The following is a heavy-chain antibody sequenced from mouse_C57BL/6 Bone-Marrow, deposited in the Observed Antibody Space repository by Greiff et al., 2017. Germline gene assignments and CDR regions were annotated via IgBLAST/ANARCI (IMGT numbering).Heavy chain of an antibody. CDR2: SRNKANDYTT. J-gene: IGHJ4*01. CDR1: GFTFSDFY. CDR3: ARDAGLRPLDY. D-gene: IGHD2-4*01. Sequence: EVMLVESGGGLVQSGRSLRLSCATSGFTFSDFYMEWVRQAPGKGLEWIAASRNKANDYTTEYSESVKGRFIVSRDTSQSILYLQMNALRAEDTAIYYCARDAGLRPLDYWGQGTSVTVSS. V-gene: IGHV7-1*01.